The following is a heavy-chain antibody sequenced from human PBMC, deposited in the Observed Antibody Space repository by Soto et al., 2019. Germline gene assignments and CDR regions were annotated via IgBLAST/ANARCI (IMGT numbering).Heavy chain of an antibody. CDR2: ISSSSSYI. CDR3: AREWDDFWSGPYCYYGMDV. J-gene: IGHJ6*02. D-gene: IGHD3-3*01. CDR1: GFTFSSYS. V-gene: IGHV3-21*01. Sequence: GGSLRLSCAASGFTFSSYSMNWVRQAPGKGLEWVSSISSSSSYIYYADSVKGRFTISRDNAKNSLYLQMNSLRAEDTAVYYCAREWDDFWSGPYCYYGMDVWGQGTTVTVSS.